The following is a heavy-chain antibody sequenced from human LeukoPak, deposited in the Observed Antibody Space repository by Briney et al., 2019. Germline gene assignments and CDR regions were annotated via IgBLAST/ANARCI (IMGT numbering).Heavy chain of an antibody. V-gene: IGHV4-39*01. CDR3: ARYTGSWYRYYFDY. Sequence: SETLSLTCTVSGGSISSSSYYWGWIRQPPGKGLEWIGSIYYSGSTYYNPSLKSRVTISVDTSKNQFSLKLSSVTAADTAVYYCARYTGSWYRYYFDYWGQGTLVTVSS. CDR2: IYYSGST. J-gene: IGHJ4*02. CDR1: GGSISSSSYY. D-gene: IGHD6-13*01.